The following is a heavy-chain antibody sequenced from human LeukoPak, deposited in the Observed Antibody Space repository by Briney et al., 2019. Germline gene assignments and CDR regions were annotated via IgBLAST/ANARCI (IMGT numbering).Heavy chain of an antibody. V-gene: IGHV3-21*01. CDR1: GFTFSTYS. J-gene: IGHJ6*03. Sequence: GGSLRLSCAASGFTFSTYSMNWVRQAPGKGLEWVSSISSSSNYIYYADSVKGRFTISRDNAKNSLYLQMNSLRAEDTAVYYCARDQPIFGVVDYYYYYMDVWGKGTTVTVSS. D-gene: IGHD3-3*01. CDR3: ARDQPIFGVVDYYYYYMDV. CDR2: ISSSSNYI.